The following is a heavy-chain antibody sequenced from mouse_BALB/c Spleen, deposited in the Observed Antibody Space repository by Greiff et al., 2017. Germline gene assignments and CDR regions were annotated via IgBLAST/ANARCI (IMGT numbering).Heavy chain of an antibody. CDR2: ISNGGGST. J-gene: IGHJ4*01. Sequence: EVMLVESGGGLVKPGGSLKLSCAASGFTFSSYAMSWVRQTPEKRLEWVAYISNGGGSTYYPDTVKGRFTISRDNAKNTLYLQMSSLKSEDTAMYYCARGTTATPYYYAMDYWGQGTSVTVSS. CDR1: GFTFSSYA. D-gene: IGHD1-2*01. V-gene: IGHV5-12-2*01. CDR3: ARGTTATPYYYAMDY.